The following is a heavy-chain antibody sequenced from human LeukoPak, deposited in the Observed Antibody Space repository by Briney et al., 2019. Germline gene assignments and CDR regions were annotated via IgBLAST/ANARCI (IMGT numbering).Heavy chain of an antibody. V-gene: IGHV4-34*01. CDR1: GGSFSGYY. J-gene: IGHJ6*02. Sequence: PSETLSLTCAVYGGSFSGYYWSWIRQPPGKGLEWIGSIYYSGSTYYNPSLKSRVTISVDTSKNQFSLKLSSVTAADTAVYYCARQGYYDSSGYIYGMDVWGQGTTVTVSS. CDR2: IYYSGST. CDR3: ARQGYYDSSGYIYGMDV. D-gene: IGHD3-22*01.